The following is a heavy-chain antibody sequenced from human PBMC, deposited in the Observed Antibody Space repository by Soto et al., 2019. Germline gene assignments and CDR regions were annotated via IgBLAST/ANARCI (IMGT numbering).Heavy chain of an antibody. D-gene: IGHD3-22*01. J-gene: IGHJ3*01. CDR1: GFTFRNYG. V-gene: IGHV3-48*01. Sequence: HPGGSLRLSCAASGFTFRNYGMSWVRQAPGKGLEWVSYIGLGSSTKYYADSVEGRFTISRDNAKNSLYLQMNSLRAEDTAVYYCARDQLYYNDISGRPLNAFDVWGQGTMVTVSS. CDR2: IGLGSSTK. CDR3: ARDQLYYNDISGRPLNAFDV.